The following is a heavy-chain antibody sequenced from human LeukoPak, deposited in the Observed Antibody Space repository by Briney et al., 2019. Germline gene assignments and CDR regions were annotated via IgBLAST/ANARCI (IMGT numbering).Heavy chain of an antibody. Sequence: PGGSLRLSCAASGFTFSSYEMNWVRQAPGKGLEWVSYISSSGSTIYYADPVKGRFTISRDNAKNSLYLQMNSLRAEDTAVYYCARVSRSDYDILTGYDESFDYWGQGTLVTVSS. V-gene: IGHV3-48*03. D-gene: IGHD3-9*01. CDR3: ARVSRSDYDILTGYDESFDY. CDR1: GFTFSSYE. CDR2: ISSSGSTI. J-gene: IGHJ4*02.